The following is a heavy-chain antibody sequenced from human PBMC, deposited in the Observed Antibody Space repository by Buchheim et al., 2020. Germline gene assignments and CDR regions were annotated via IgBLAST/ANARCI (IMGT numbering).Heavy chain of an antibody. Sequence: QVQLVESGGGVVLPGTSLRLSCEASGFTFRSYGMHWVRQPPGKGVEWVAAILYDGSKTYYIDSVKGRFTISREKYEKKVYLQMNSLRAEDTAVYYCARDPDGYGFSYYFDYWGQGTL. CDR2: ILYDGSKT. CDR1: GFTFRSYG. CDR3: ARDPDGYGFSYYFDY. D-gene: IGHD2-15*01. J-gene: IGHJ4*02. V-gene: IGHV3-30*03.